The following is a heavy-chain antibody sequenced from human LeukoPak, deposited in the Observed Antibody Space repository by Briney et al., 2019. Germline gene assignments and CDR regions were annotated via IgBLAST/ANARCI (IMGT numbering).Heavy chain of an antibody. CDR2: IKSKTDGGTT. V-gene: IGHV3-15*01. D-gene: IGHD3-22*01. J-gene: IGHJ4*02. CDR1: GFSFSSYA. Sequence: GGSLRLSCATSGFSFSSYAMSWVRQAPGKGLEWVARIKSKTDGGTTDYAAPVKGRFTISRDDSKNTLYLQMNSLKTEDTAVYYCTTLPAEGPYYYDSSGYLPFDYWGQGTLVTVSS. CDR3: TTLPAEGPYYYDSSGYLPFDY.